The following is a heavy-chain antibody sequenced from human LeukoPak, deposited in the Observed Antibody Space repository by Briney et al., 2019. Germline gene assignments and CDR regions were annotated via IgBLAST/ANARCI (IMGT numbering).Heavy chain of an antibody. J-gene: IGHJ3*01. CDR2: IKQDGSEK. CDR3: ARDRYCLF. Sequence: GGSLRLSCAASGFTFNNYWMTWVRQAPGMGLEWVANIKQDGSEKYYVDSVKGRFTISRDNAKNSLYLQMNSLRAEDTAVYYCARDRYCLFWGQGIMVTVSS. D-gene: IGHD3-16*02. CDR1: GFTFNNYW. V-gene: IGHV3-7*01.